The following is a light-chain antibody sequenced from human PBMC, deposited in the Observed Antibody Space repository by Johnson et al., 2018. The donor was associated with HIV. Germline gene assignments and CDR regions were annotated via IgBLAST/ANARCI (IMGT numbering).Light chain of an antibody. CDR3: GAWDSSLSAYV. CDR1: SSNIGNNY. J-gene: IGLJ1*01. Sequence: HSVLSQPPSVSAAPGQKVTISCSGSSSNIGNNYVSWYQQLPGTAPKLLIYENNKRPSGIPDRFSGSRSGTSATLDITGLQTGDEADYYCGAWDSSLSAYVFPTETKVTVL. CDR2: ENN. V-gene: IGLV1-51*02.